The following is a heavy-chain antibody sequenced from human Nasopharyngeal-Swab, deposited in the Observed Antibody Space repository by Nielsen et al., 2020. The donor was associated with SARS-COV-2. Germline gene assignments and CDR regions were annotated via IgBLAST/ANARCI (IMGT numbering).Heavy chain of an antibody. CDR3: AREVDSSGLVDY. CDR1: GFTFSSYA. J-gene: IGHJ4*02. D-gene: IGHD6-19*01. V-gene: IGHV3-30-3*01. Sequence: GESLKISCAASGFTFSSYAMHWVRQAPGKGLEWVAVISYDGSSKYYADSVKGRFTISRDNSKNTLYLQMNSLRAEDTAVYYCAREVDSSGLVDYWGQGTLVTVSS. CDR2: ISYDGSSK.